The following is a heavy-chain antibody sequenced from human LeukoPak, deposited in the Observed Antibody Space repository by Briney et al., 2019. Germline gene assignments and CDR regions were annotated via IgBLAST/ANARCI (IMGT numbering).Heavy chain of an antibody. J-gene: IGHJ5*02. Sequence: ASVKVSCKASGYTFTGYYMHWVRQAPGQGLEWMGWINPNSGGTNYAQKFQGWVTMTRDTSISTAYMELSRLRSDDTAVYYCARCESGWRNWFDPWGQGTLVTVSS. V-gene: IGHV1-2*04. CDR3: ARCESGWRNWFDP. CDR1: GYTFTGYY. CDR2: INPNSGGT. D-gene: IGHD6-19*01.